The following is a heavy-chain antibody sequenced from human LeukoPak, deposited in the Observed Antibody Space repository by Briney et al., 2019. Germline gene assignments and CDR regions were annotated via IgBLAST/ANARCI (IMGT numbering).Heavy chain of an antibody. CDR2: ISYDGSNK. V-gene: IGHV3-30*04. CDR3: AKPYCSGGSCYSFLFGY. D-gene: IGHD2-15*01. J-gene: IGHJ4*02. Sequence: GGSLRLSCAASGFTFSSYAMHWVRQAPGKGLEWVAVISYDGSNKYYADSVKGRFTISRDNSKNTLYLQMNSLRAEDTAVYYCAKPYCSGGSCYSFLFGYWGQGTLVTVSS. CDR1: GFTFSSYA.